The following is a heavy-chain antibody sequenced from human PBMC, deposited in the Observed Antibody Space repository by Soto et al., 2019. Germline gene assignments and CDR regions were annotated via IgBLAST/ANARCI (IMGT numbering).Heavy chain of an antibody. D-gene: IGHD2-8*01. CDR1: GFTFSDHY. J-gene: IGHJ4*02. CDR2: ARNKVSGYTT. Sequence: PVGSLRLSCAASGFTFSDHYMDWVRQAPGKGLEWVGRARNKVSGYTTAYAASVEGRFAISRDDSKNSLYLQMSSLKAEDTAVYFCARLMGTSFDLWGQGTLVTVSS. CDR3: ARLMGTSFDL. V-gene: IGHV3-72*01.